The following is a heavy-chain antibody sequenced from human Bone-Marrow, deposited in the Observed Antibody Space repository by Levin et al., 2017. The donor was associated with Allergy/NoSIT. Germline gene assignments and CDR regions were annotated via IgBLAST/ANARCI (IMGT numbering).Heavy chain of an antibody. Sequence: PGESLKISCKASGYTFTNYFMHWVRQAPGRGLEWMGIINPSGGSTTYAQKFQGRVTMTRVTSTRTVYMELSSLRSEDTAVYYCARDEYCSGGSCYTYDYDYYGMDVWGQGTTVTVSS. CDR2: INPSGGST. CDR3: ARDEYCSGGSCYTYDYDYYGMDV. V-gene: IGHV1-46*01. CDR1: GYTFTNYF. J-gene: IGHJ6*02. D-gene: IGHD2-15*01.